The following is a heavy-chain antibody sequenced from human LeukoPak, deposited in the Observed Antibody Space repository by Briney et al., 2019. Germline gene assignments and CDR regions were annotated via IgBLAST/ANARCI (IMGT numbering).Heavy chain of an antibody. Sequence: GGSLRLSCEASGFTFSNYWMHWVRHAPGKGLVWVSRINSDGSSTTYADSVKGRFTISRDNAKNTVYLQMKSLRAEDTAVYYCAKGGGYEAQYYYYYLDVWGKGTTVTISS. J-gene: IGHJ6*03. V-gene: IGHV3-74*01. CDR3: AKGGGYEAQYYYYYLDV. D-gene: IGHD5-12*01. CDR2: INSDGSST. CDR1: GFTFSNYW.